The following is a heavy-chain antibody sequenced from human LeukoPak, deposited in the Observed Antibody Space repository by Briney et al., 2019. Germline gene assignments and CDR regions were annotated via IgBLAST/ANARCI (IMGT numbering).Heavy chain of an antibody. J-gene: IGHJ4*02. V-gene: IGHV3-30*02. CDR3: ANGGSSGWSSLDY. CDR2: IRHDGSNK. Sequence: PGGSLRLSCAASRFTFSNYVMHWVRQAPGKGLEWVAFIRHDGSNKFYADSVKGRFTISRDNSKNTLYLQMNSLRPEDTAVYYCANGGSSGWSSLDYWGQGTLVTVSS. D-gene: IGHD6-19*01. CDR1: RFTFSNYV.